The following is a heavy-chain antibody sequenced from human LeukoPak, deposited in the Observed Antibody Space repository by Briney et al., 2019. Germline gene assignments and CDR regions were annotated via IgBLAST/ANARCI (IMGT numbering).Heavy chain of an antibody. J-gene: IGHJ5*02. CDR3: ARSKGRDGYALGS. CDR2: IYYSGST. Sequence: SETLSLTCTVSGGSISSGDYYWSWIRQPPGKGLEWIGYIYYSGSTYYNPSLKSRVTISVDTSKNQFSLKLSSVTAADTAVYYRARSKGRDGYALGSWGQGTLVTVSS. D-gene: IGHD5-24*01. V-gene: IGHV4-30-4*08. CDR1: GGSISSGDYY.